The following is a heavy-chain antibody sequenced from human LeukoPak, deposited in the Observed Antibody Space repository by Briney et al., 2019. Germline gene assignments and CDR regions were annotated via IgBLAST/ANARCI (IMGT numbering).Heavy chain of an antibody. Sequence: SETLSLTCAVSGGSVSSGSYYWSWNRQPPGKGLEWIGYIYYSGSTNYNPSLKSRVTISVDTSKNQFSLKLSSVTAADMAVYYCARDGYYYGPVDVWGQGTTVTVSS. CDR1: GGSVSSGSYY. D-gene: IGHD3-10*01. CDR2: IYYSGST. J-gene: IGHJ6*02. V-gene: IGHV4-61*01. CDR3: ARDGYYYGPVDV.